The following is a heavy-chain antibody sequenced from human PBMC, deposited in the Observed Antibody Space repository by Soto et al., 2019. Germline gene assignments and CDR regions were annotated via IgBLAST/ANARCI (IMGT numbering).Heavy chain of an antibody. V-gene: IGHV1-69*13. J-gene: IGHJ5*02. CDR1: GGTFSSYA. Sequence: SVKVSCKASGGTFSSYAISWVRQVPGQGLEWMGGIIPIFGTANYAQKFQGRVTITADESTSTAYMELSSLRSEDTAVYYCASPPHLSSGGSSWFDPWGQGTLVTVSS. D-gene: IGHD2-15*01. CDR3: ASPPHLSSGGSSWFDP. CDR2: IIPIFGTA.